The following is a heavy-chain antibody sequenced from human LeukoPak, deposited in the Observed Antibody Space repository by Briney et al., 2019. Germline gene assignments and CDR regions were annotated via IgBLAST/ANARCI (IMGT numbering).Heavy chain of an antibody. V-gene: IGHV1-18*01. CDR1: GYTFTSYG. CDR2: ISAYNGNT. J-gene: IGHJ2*01. Sequence: ASVKVSCKASGYTFTSYGISWVRQAPGQGLEWMGWISAYNGNTNYAQKLQGRVTMTTDTSTSTAYMELRSLRSDDTAVYYCARDTYSSGWYGYFDLWGRGTLVTVSS. CDR3: ARDTYSSGWYGYFDL. D-gene: IGHD6-19*01.